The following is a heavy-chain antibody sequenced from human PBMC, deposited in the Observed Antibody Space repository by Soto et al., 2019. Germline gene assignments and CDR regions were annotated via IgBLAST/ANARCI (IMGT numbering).Heavy chain of an antibody. CDR2: MSYDGSNK. V-gene: IGHV3-30*18. J-gene: IGHJ4*02. CDR1: GFTFSSYG. CDR3: AKESAAGGYDY. Sequence: PGGSLRLSCAASGFTFSSYGMHWVRQAPGKGLEWVAVMSYDGSNKYYADSVKGRFTISRDNSKNTLYLQMNSLRAEDTAVYYCAKESAAGGYDYWGQGTLVTVSS. D-gene: IGHD6-13*01.